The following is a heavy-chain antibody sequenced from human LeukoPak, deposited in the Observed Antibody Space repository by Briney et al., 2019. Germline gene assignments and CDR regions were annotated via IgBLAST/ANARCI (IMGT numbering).Heavy chain of an antibody. D-gene: IGHD6-19*01. CDR2: IYFDGST. V-gene: IGHV4-59*11. CDR3: ASTRMGSGWFDY. CDR1: GGSISSRY. J-gene: IGHJ4*02. Sequence: KASETLSLTCAVSGGSISSRYCSWIRQPPGKGLEWLGYIYFDGSTKYNPSLKSRITISADTSKGEFSLKLTSVTAADTAVYYCASTRMGSGWFDYWGQGTLVTVSS.